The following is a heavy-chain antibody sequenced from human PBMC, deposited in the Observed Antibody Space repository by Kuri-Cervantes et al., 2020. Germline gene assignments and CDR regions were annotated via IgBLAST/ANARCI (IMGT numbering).Heavy chain of an antibody. D-gene: IGHD6-19*01. V-gene: IGHV4-59*08. CDR1: GGSISTNY. CDR3: ARLDRSGWGLYYFDY. CDR2: IYHSGST. J-gene: IGHJ4*02. Sequence: SETLSLTCTVSGGSISTNYWTWIRQPPGKGLECIGYIYHSGSTNYNPSLKSRVTISVDTSKNQFSLKLSSVTAADTAVYYCARLDRSGWGLYYFDYWGQGTLVTVST.